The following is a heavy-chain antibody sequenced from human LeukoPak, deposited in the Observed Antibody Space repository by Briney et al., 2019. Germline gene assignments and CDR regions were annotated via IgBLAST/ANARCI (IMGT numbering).Heavy chain of an antibody. Sequence: PGGSLRLSCAASEFTFNSYSMNWVRQAPGKGPEWVSFISSSSSYIYYADSVKGRFTISRDNAKSSLYLQMNSLRAEDTAVYYCASGRGGAGDFDYWGQGTLVTVSS. CDR1: EFTFNSYS. CDR3: ASGRGGAGDFDY. D-gene: IGHD1-26*01. CDR2: ISSSSSYI. J-gene: IGHJ4*02. V-gene: IGHV3-21*01.